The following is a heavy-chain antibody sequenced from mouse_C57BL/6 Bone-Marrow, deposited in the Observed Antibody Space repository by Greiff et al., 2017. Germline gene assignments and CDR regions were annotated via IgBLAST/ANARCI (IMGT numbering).Heavy chain of an antibody. J-gene: IGHJ4*01. CDR3: ARGGVKDAMDY. Sequence: EVQLQQSGGGLVQPGESLKISCESYEYEFPSHDMSWVRKTPEKRLELVAAINSDGGSTYYPDTMERRFIISRDTTEKTLYLQMSSLRSEDTALYYCARGGVKDAMDYWGQGTSVTVSS. V-gene: IGHV5-2*01. D-gene: IGHD1-3*01. CDR2: INSDGGST. CDR1: EYEFPSHD.